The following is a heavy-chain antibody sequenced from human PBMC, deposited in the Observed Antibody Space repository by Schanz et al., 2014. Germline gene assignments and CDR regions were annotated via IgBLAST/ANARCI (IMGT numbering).Heavy chain of an antibody. Sequence: EVKMVESGGGLVKPGGSLRLSCAASGFNFSSYSLNWVRQAPGKGLEWVSSISGTGGDDTYYADSVKGRFTISRDNSKNTLYLQMNSLRPEDTAVYYCAKYRGYCRVSGSYRELEYWGQGTLVTVSS. J-gene: IGHJ4*02. D-gene: IGHD3-10*01. V-gene: IGHV3-23*04. CDR2: ISGTGGDDT. CDR3: AKYRGYCRVSGSYRELEY. CDR1: GFNFSSYS.